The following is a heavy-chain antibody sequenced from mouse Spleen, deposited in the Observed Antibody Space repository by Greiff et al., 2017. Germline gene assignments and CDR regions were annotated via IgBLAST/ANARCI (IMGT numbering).Heavy chain of an antibody. V-gene: IGHV1-7*01. CDR3: ARHYGSLYWYFDV. CDR1: GYTFTSYW. CDR2: INPSSGYT. J-gene: IGHJ1*01. D-gene: IGHD1-1*01. Sequence: QVQLKQSGAELAKPGASVKLSCKASGYTFTSYWMHWVKQRPGQGLEWIGYINPSSGYTKYNQKFKDKATLTADKSSSTAYMQLSSLTYEDSAVYYCARHYGSLYWYFDVWGAGTTVTVSS.